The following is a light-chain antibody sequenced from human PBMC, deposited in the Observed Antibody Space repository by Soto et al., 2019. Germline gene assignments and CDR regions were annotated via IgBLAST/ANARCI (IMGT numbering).Light chain of an antibody. CDR1: SSDVGAYNY. Sequence: QSVLAQPPSASGSPGQSITISCTGTSSDVGAYNYVSWYQQHPDKAPKLIIHDVTERPSGVPDRFSGSKSGNTASLTVSGLQADDEADYYCASYTGSRNWVFGGGTKLTVL. CDR2: DVT. V-gene: IGLV2-8*01. J-gene: IGLJ3*02. CDR3: ASYTGSRNWV.